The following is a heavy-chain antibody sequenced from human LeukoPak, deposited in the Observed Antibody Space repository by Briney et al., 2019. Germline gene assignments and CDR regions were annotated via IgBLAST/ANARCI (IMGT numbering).Heavy chain of an antibody. CDR3: ARSGYSSSWYYYYYGMDV. CDR2: IYYSGST. V-gene: IGHV4-39*01. Sequence: SETLSLTCTVSGGSISSSSYYWGWIRQPPGKGLEWIGSIYYSGSTYYNPSLKSRVTISVDTSKNQFSLKLSSVTAADTAVYYCARSGYSSSWYYYYYGMDVWGQGTTVTVSS. CDR1: GGSISSSSYY. J-gene: IGHJ6*02. D-gene: IGHD6-13*01.